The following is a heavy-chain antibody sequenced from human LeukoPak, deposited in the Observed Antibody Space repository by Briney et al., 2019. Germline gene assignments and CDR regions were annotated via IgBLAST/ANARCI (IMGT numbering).Heavy chain of an antibody. CDR1: GYTFTSYD. Sequence: ASVKVSCKASGYTFTSYDINWVRQATGQGLEWMGWMNPNSGNTGYAQKFQGRVTMTRNTSISTAYMELSSLRSEDTAVYYCARGFGRGATRVQEYYAIDVWGQGNTVTASS. V-gene: IGHV1-8*01. CDR2: MNPNSGNT. J-gene: IGHJ6*02. CDR3: ARGFGRGATRVQEYYAIDV. D-gene: IGHD5-12*01.